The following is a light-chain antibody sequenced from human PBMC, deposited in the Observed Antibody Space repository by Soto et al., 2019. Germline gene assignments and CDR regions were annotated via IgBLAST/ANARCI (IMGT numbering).Light chain of an antibody. CDR1: SSNIGTNA. V-gene: IGLV1-44*01. Sequence: QAVVTQPPSASGTPGQRVTISCSGGSSNIGTNAVNWYQQLPGTAPKLLIYNNNQRPSGVPDRFSGSKSGTSASLAISGLQSEDEADYYCAAWDDSLNGYVFRTGTKLTVL. CDR2: NNN. CDR3: AAWDDSLNGYV. J-gene: IGLJ1*01.